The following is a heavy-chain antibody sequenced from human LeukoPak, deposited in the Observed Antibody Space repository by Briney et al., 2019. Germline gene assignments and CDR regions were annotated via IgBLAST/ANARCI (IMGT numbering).Heavy chain of an antibody. CDR3: TTDEDYYDSSTNFDY. D-gene: IGHD3-22*01. CDR1: GFTLSSYS. CDR2: IKSKTDGGTT. V-gene: IGHV3-15*07. Sequence: GGSLRLSCAASGFTLSSYSMNWVRQAPGKGLEWVGRIKSKTDGGTTDYAAPVKGRFTISRDDSKNTLYLQMNSLKTEDTAVYYCTTDEDYYDSSTNFDYWGQGTLVTVSS. J-gene: IGHJ4*02.